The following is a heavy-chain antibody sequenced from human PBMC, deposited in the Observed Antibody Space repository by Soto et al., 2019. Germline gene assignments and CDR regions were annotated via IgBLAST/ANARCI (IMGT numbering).Heavy chain of an antibody. D-gene: IGHD3-3*01. J-gene: IGHJ6*03. CDR1: GFTFSNAW. Sequence: PGGSLRLSCAASGFTFSNAWMSWVRQAPGKGLEWVGRIKSKTDGGTTDYAAPVKGRFTISRDDSKNTLYLQMNSLKTEDTAVYYCTTDLQDFWSGYHKRPYYYYYMDVWGKGTTVTVSS. V-gene: IGHV3-15*01. CDR3: TTDLQDFWSGYHKRPYYYYYMDV. CDR2: IKSKTDGGTT.